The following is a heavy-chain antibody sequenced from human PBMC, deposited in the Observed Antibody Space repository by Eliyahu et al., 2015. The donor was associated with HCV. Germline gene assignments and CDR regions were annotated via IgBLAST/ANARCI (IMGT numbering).Heavy chain of an antibody. CDR2: INDNGKA. CDR3: VRDCGLGGDIDY. Sequence: QVQLVQSGAEVKESGASVRISCKASGYTFSRHGLHWVRQAPGQSPEWXGWINDNGKAYYSENFQGRVTISRDTAATTAYMEMSGLRSEDTAVFYCVRDCGLGGDIDYWGQGTLVTVSS. J-gene: IGHJ4*02. CDR1: GYTFSRHG. D-gene: IGHD2-21*02. V-gene: IGHV1-3*01.